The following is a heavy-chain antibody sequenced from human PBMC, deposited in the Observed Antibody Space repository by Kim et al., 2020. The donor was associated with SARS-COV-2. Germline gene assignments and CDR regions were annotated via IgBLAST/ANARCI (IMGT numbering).Heavy chain of an antibody. V-gene: IGHV3-53*01. Sequence: GGSLRLSCAASGFTVSSNYMSWVRQAPGKGLEWVSVIYSGGSTYYADSVKGRFTISRDNSKNTLYLQMNSLRAEDTAVYYCARDPDSSGYYGVGAFDIWGQGTMVTVSS. CDR1: GFTVSSNY. CDR3: ARDPDSSGYYGVGAFDI. D-gene: IGHD3-22*01. J-gene: IGHJ3*02. CDR2: IYSGGST.